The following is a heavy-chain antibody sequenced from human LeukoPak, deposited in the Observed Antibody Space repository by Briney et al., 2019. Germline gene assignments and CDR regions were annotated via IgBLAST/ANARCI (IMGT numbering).Heavy chain of an antibody. Sequence: SETLSLTCTVSGYSISSGYYWGWIRQPPGKGLEWIGSIYHSGSTYYNLSLKSRVTISVDTSKNQFSLKLSSVTAADTAVYYCARAIDGYDFWSGYFGYFDYWGQGTLVTVSS. V-gene: IGHV4-38-2*02. CDR2: IYHSGST. D-gene: IGHD3-3*01. CDR3: ARAIDGYDFWSGYFGYFDY. CDR1: GYSISSGYY. J-gene: IGHJ4*02.